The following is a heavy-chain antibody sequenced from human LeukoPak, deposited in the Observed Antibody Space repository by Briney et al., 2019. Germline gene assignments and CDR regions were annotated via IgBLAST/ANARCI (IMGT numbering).Heavy chain of an antibody. CDR2: ISYDGGNK. Sequence: GRSLRLSCAASGFTFSSYAMHWVRQAPGKGLEWVAVISYDGGNKYYADSVKGRFTISRDNSKNTLYLQMNSLRAEDTAVYYCARVGVAAAASRGNYYYYYMDVWGKGTTVTVSS. CDR3: ARVGVAAAASRGNYYYYYMDV. V-gene: IGHV3-30*04. D-gene: IGHD6-13*01. CDR1: GFTFSSYA. J-gene: IGHJ6*03.